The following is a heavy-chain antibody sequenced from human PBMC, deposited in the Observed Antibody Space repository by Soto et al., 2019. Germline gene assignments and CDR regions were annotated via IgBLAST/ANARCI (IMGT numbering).Heavy chain of an antibody. D-gene: IGHD4-4*01. J-gene: IGHJ4*02. Sequence: GSLRLSCAASGFPCSAAWLTWVRQAPGKGLEWVGRIKTNGDGGTADYCAPATGRFTISRDDSKNTMYLEMKSLKPEDTAIYYCTSTQGYWGKGNLVTVSS. V-gene: IGHV3-15*01. CDR2: IKTNGDGGTA. CDR1: GFPCSAAW. CDR3: TSTQGY.